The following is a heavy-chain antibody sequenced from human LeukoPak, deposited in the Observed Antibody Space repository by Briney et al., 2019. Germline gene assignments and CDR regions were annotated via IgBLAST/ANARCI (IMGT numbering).Heavy chain of an antibody. J-gene: IGHJ4*02. CDR2: INHSGST. CDR1: GGSFSGCY. V-gene: IGHV4-34*01. D-gene: IGHD4-11*01. CDR3: ARGHYSNYDSFDY. Sequence: PSETLSLTCAVYGGSFSGCYWSWIRQPPGKGLEWIGEINHSGSTNYNPSLKSRVTISVDTSKNQFSLKLSSVTAADTAVYYCARGHYSNYDSFDYWGQGTLVTVSS.